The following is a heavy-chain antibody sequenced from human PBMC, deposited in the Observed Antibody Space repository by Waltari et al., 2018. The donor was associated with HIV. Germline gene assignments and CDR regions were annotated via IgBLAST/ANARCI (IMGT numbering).Heavy chain of an antibody. CDR1: GFTFSDYY. D-gene: IGHD2-15*01. Sequence: QVQLVESGGNLVNLGGSLRLSCAASGFTFSDYYMSWIRQAPGKGLEWISYISTTGSAIYYADSVKGRFTISRDNSKNSLYLQMNNLRAEDTAVYFCASRGVWCSAISCYGLWGHGTLVTVSS. CDR3: ASRGVWCSAISCYGL. V-gene: IGHV3-11*01. J-gene: IGHJ4*01. CDR2: ISTTGSAI.